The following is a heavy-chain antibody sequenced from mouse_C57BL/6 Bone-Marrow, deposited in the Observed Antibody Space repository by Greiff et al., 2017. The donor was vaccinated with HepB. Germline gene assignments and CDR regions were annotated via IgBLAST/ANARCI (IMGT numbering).Heavy chain of an antibody. Sequence: EVQLQQSGGGLVQPGESLKLSCESNEYEFPSHDMSWVRKTPEKRLELVAAINSDGGSTYYPDTMERRFIISRDNTKKTLYLQMSSLRSEDTALYYCARQVYYSNHKKLAYWGQGTLVTVSA. CDR2: INSDGGST. CDR1: EYEFPSHD. CDR3: ARQVYYSNHKKLAY. V-gene: IGHV5-2*01. D-gene: IGHD2-5*01. J-gene: IGHJ3*01.